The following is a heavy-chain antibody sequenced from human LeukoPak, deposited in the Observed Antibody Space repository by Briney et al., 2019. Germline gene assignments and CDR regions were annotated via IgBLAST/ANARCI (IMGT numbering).Heavy chain of an antibody. Sequence: SETLSLTSTASGGSISSSSYYWGWIRQPPGKGLEWISNIYYSGISYYNPSLKSRVTISVDTSKNQFSLNLSSVTAADTAVYYCARTYGGYYYGMDVWGQGTTVTVSS. J-gene: IGHJ6*02. CDR1: GGSISSSSYY. V-gene: IGHV4-39*01. D-gene: IGHD3-10*01. CDR3: ARTYGGYYYGMDV. CDR2: IYYSGIS.